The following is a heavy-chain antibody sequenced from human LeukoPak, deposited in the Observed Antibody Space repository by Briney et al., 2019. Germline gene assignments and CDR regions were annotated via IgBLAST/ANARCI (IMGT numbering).Heavy chain of an antibody. D-gene: IGHD2-15*01. J-gene: IGHJ4*02. Sequence: SETLSLTCTVSGDSISRSSHYWGWIRQPPGKGLEWIGSIYYSGSTYYNPSLKSRVTISVDTSKNQFSLILSSVTAADTAMYFCARLRNVVLFDYWGQGTLVTVSS. CDR1: GDSISRSSHY. CDR2: IYYSGST. CDR3: ARLRNVVLFDY. V-gene: IGHV4-39*07.